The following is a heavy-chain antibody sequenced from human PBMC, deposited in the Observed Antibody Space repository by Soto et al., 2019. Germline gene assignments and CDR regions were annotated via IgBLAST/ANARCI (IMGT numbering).Heavy chain of an antibody. Sequence: WTWIRQPPGKGLEWIGNIYFSGSTYYNPTLKSRVTISVDTSKNQFSLRLSSVTAADTAVYYCAGAFAGNGAYWYLDLWGRDPLVTVSS. V-gene: IGHV4-59*01. J-gene: IGHJ2*01. CDR3: AGAFAGNGAYWYLDL. D-gene: IGHD2-8*01. CDR2: IYFSGST.